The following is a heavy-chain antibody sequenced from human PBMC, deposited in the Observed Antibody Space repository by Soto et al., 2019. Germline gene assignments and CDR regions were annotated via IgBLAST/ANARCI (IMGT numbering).Heavy chain of an antibody. V-gene: IGHV4-34*01. CDR1: GGSFSGYY. D-gene: IGHD6-6*01. J-gene: IGHJ5*02. Sequence: SETLSPTCAVYGGSFSGYYWSWIRQPPGKGLEWIGEINHSGSTNYNPSLKSRVTISVDTSKNQFSLKLSSVTAADTAVYYCARVPSRYSSSSYYWFDPWGQGTLVTVSS. CDR3: ARVPSRYSSSSYYWFDP. CDR2: INHSGST.